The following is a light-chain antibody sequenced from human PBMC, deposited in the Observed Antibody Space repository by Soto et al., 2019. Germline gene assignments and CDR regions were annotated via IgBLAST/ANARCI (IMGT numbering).Light chain of an antibody. V-gene: IGLV9-49*01. J-gene: IGLJ2*01. CDR1: SGYSNYK. CDR3: GADHGSGSNVVV. Sequence: QSVLTQPPSASASLGASVTLTCTLSSGYSNYKVDWYQQRPGKGPRFVMRVGTGGIVGSKGDGIPDRFSVLGSGLNRYLTIKNIQEEDESDYHCGADHGSGSNVVVFGAGTKVTVL. CDR2: VGTGGIVG.